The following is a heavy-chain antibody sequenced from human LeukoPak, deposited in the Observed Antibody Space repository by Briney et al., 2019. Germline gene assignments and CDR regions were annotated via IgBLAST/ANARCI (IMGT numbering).Heavy chain of an antibody. Sequence: SETLSLTCTVSGYSISSGYYWGWIRQPPGKGLEWIGSIYHSGSTYYNPSLKSRVTISVDTSKNQFSLKLSSVTAADTAVYYCARVLGGGFDPWGQGTLVTVSS. V-gene: IGHV4-38-2*02. CDR2: IYHSGST. CDR3: ARVLGGGFDP. J-gene: IGHJ5*02. CDR1: GYSISSGYY. D-gene: IGHD4-17*01.